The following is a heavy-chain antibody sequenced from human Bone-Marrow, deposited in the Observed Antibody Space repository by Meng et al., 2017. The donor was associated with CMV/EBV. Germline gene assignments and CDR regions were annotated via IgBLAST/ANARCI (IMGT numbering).Heavy chain of an antibody. D-gene: IGHD2-2*01. Sequence: GGSLRLSCAASGFTFSSYGMHWVRQAPGKGLEWVAFIRYDGSNKYYADSVKGRFTISRDNSKNTLYLQMNSLRAEDTAVYYCARLSVGYCSTMTCYMGGRFDPWGQGTLVTVSS. CDR1: GFTFSSYG. V-gene: IGHV3-30*02. CDR2: IRYDGSNK. CDR3: ARLSVGYCSTMTCYMGGRFDP. J-gene: IGHJ5*02.